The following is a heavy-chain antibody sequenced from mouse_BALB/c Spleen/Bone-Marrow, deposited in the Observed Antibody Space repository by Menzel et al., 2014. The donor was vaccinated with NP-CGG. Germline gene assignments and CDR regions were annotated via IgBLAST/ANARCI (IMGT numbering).Heavy chain of an antibody. CDR1: GYTFTSTW. CDR2: IHPNNGNT. CDR3: ARDGVGGAMDY. J-gene: IGHJ4*01. V-gene: IGHV1S130*01. D-gene: IGHD2-3*01. Sequence: QVQLQQSGSVLVRPGDSVKLSCTASGYTFTSTWIHWAKQRPGQGLEWIGEIHPNNGNTKYNENLKGKATLTVDTSSSTTYVDLSSLTSDDSAVYFCARDGVGGAMDYWGQGTSVTVPS.